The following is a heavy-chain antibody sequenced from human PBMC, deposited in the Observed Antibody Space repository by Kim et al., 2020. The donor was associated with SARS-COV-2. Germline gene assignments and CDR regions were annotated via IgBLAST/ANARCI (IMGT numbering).Heavy chain of an antibody. V-gene: IGHV3-21*01. J-gene: IGHJ4*02. Sequence: GGSLRLSCAASGFTFSSYSMNWVRQAPGKGLEWVSTISSSSSYIYYADSVKGRFTISRDNAKNSLYLQMNSLRAEDTAVYYCARGAYSSSLRWPPPLYYFDYWGQGTLVTVSS. CDR2: ISSSSSYI. CDR3: ARGAYSSSLRWPPPLYYFDY. CDR1: GFTFSSYS. D-gene: IGHD6-13*01.